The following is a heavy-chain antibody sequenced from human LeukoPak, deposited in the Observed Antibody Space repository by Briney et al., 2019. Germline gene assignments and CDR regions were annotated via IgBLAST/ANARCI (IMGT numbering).Heavy chain of an antibody. V-gene: IGHV3-23*01. D-gene: IGHD6-13*01. J-gene: IGHJ4*02. CDR2: ISGSGGST. CDR3: AKDMSGIAAAGTPFDY. Sequence: PGGSLRLSCAASGFTFSSYAMSWVRQAPGKGLEWVSAISGSGGSTYYADSVKGRFTISRDNAKNSLYLQMNSLRAEDTALYYCAKDMSGIAAAGTPFDYWGQGTLVTVSS. CDR1: GFTFSSYA.